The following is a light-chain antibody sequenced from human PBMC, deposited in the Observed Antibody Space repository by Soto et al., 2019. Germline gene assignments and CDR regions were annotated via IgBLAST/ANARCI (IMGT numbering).Light chain of an antibody. CDR1: KSDIGVYDF. CDR2: EVV. Sequence: STGTKSDIGVYDFVSWYQHHSGKAPRLIIYEVVQRPSGVPDRFSGSKSGNTASLTVSGLQAADEADYFCKSYAGSNTYVFGSGTKV. CDR3: KSYAGSNTYV. J-gene: IGLJ1*01. V-gene: IGLV2-8*01.